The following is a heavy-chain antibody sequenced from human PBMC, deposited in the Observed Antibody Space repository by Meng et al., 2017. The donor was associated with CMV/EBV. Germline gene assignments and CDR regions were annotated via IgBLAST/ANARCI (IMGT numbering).Heavy chain of an antibody. CDR3: ARGSRRLPRFNWFDP. Sequence: VQLQQWGAGLLKPSAPLSLTCAAFGGSFSGYYWSWIRQPPGKGLEWIGEINHSGSTNYNPSLKSRVTISVDTSKNQFSLKLSSVTAADTAVYYCARGSRRLPRFNWFDPWGQGTLVTVSS. D-gene: IGHD3-3*01. V-gene: IGHV4-34*01. CDR1: GGSFSGYY. J-gene: IGHJ5*02. CDR2: INHSGST.